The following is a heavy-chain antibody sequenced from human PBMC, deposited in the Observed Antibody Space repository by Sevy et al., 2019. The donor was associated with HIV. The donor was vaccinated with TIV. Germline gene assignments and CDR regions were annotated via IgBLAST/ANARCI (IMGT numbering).Heavy chain of an antibody. D-gene: IGHD3-16*01. V-gene: IGHV3-23*01. J-gene: IGHJ4*02. CDR3: AKDRDWLGEHYFDS. Sequence: GGSLRLSCAASYFTFSAYAMSWVRQAPGKGLEWVSTISGSATGTSFADSVKGRFTISRDNSKNTLYLQMNSLRPEDKDVYYCAKDRDWLGEHYFDSWGQGTLVTVSS. CDR2: ISGSATGT. CDR1: YFTFSAYA.